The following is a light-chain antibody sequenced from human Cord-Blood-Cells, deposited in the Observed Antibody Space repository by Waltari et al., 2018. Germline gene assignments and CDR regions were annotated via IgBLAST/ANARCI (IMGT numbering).Light chain of an antibody. J-gene: IGKJ5*01. V-gene: IGKV3-15*01. CDR2: GAS. CDR3: QQYNNWLIT. Sequence: ELVMTQSPAILSVSTGERATLPCRASHSVSSNLAWYQQEPGQAPRLLIYGASTRATGIPARLSGSGSGTEFTLTISSLQSEDCAVYYCQQYNNWLITFGQGTRLEIK. CDR1: HSVSSN.